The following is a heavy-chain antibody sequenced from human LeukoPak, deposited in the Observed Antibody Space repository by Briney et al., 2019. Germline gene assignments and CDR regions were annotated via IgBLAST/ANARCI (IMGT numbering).Heavy chain of an antibody. CDR2: LYSGGNT. CDR3: ARDYGGNYAFDI. CDR1: GFTFSSYW. D-gene: IGHD4-23*01. V-gene: IGHV3-53*01. J-gene: IGHJ3*02. Sequence: GGSLRLSCAASGFTFSSYWMHWVRQAPGKGLEWLSFLYSGGNTYYADSVKGRFTISRDNSKNTLYLQMDSLRAEDTAVYYCARDYGGNYAFDIWGQGTMVTVSS.